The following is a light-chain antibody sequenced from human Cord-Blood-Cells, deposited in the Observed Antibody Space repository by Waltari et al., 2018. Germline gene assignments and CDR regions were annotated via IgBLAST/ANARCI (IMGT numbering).Light chain of an antibody. CDR3: QAWDSSTAV. Sequence: SYELTQPPSVSVSPGQTASITCSGDKSGDQYACWYQQKPGQSPVLVIYKDSKRPSGIPERFSGSNSGNTATLTISGTQAMDEADYYCQAWDSSTAVFGTGTKVTVL. J-gene: IGLJ1*01. CDR1: KSGDQY. CDR2: KDS. V-gene: IGLV3-1*01.